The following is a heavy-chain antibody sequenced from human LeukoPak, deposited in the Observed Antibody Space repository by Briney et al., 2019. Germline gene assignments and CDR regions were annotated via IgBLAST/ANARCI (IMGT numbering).Heavy chain of an antibody. Sequence: GGSLRLSCAASGFTFSSYWMHWVRQAPGKGLVWVSRINSDGSSTSYADSVKGRFTISRDNAKNTLYLQMNSLRAEDTAVYYCARGYYDILTGTEDAFDIWGQGTMVTVSS. D-gene: IGHD3-9*01. V-gene: IGHV3-74*01. CDR2: INSDGSST. CDR3: ARGYYDILTGTEDAFDI. CDR1: GFTFSSYW. J-gene: IGHJ3*02.